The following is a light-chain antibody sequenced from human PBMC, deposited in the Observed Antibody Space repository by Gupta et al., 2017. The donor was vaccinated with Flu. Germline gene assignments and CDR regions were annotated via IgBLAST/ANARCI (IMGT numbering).Light chain of an antibody. V-gene: IGKV3-20*01. J-gene: IGKJ1*01. CDR1: QFVSSNY. Sequence: ERAALSCRASQFVSSNYLAWYQQRPGQSPRLLISGTSNRATGIPDRFSASGSGTDFILTISGLEPEDSAVYYCQQYGRSPQTFGQGTRVEVK. CDR2: GTS. CDR3: QQYGRSPQT.